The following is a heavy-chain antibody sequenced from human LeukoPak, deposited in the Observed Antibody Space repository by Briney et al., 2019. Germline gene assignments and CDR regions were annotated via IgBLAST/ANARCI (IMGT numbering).Heavy chain of an antibody. D-gene: IGHD1-26*01. J-gene: IGHJ5*02. CDR3: AKTSEYSGDYPLNH. Sequence: PGGSLRLSCAASGYTFTGYAISWVRHAPGKGLEWASLTSGGDDTTYYGDSVKGRFPISRDSSKDTLYLQMHSLRVEDTAVYYCAKTSEYSGDYPLNHWGQGALVSVPS. CDR2: TSGGDDTT. V-gene: IGHV3-23*01. CDR1: GYTFTGYA.